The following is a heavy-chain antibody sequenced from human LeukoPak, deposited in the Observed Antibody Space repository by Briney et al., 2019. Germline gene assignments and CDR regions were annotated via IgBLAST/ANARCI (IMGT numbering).Heavy chain of an antibody. J-gene: IGHJ4*02. Sequence: GGSLRLSCAASGFTFSSFAMTWVRQAPGKGLEWVSGFDGNGPNTYYADSVKGRWTISRDNSRNTLYLEMNSLRPEDTAVYYCARARLDWGQGTLVTVSS. CDR3: ARARLD. V-gene: IGHV3-23*01. CDR2: FDGNGPNT. CDR1: GFTFSSFA.